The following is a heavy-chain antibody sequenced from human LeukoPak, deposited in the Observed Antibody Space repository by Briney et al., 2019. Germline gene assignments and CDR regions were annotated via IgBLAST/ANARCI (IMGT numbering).Heavy chain of an antibody. V-gene: IGHV3-48*03. CDR2: ISSSGSTI. D-gene: IGHD5-12*01. CDR1: GFTFSNYG. J-gene: IGHJ4*02. Sequence: PGGSLRLSCAASGFTFSNYGMNWVRQAPGKGLEWVSYISSSGSTIYYADSVKGRFTISRDNAKNSLYLQMNSLRAEDTAVYYCAKSGYDPPFDYWGQGTLVTVSS. CDR3: AKSGYDPPFDY.